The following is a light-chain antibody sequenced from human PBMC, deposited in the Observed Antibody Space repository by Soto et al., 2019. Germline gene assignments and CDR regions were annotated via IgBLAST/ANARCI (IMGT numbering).Light chain of an antibody. CDR2: AAS. CDR1: QGISHF. CDR3: QKYDTVPRT. J-gene: IGKJ1*01. Sequence: DIQMTQSPSSLSTSVGDRVTITCRASQGISHFLAWYQQKPGKVPKLLIYAASILQSGVPPRFSGSGSGTELTLTTSSLQSEDVATYYCQKYDTVPRTFGPGTKVEI. V-gene: IGKV1-27*01.